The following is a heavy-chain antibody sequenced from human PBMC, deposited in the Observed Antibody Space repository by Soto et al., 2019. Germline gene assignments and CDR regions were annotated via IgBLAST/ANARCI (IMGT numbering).Heavy chain of an antibody. J-gene: IGHJ3*02. V-gene: IGHV3-13*01. CDR3: ARGHIGGYYDFWSGSPKDAFDI. CDR2: IGTAGDT. CDR1: GFTFSSYD. D-gene: IGHD3-3*01. Sequence: GGSLRLSCAASGFTFSSYDMHWVRQATGKGLEWVSAIGTAGDTYYPGSVKGRFTISRENAKNSLYLQMNSLRAGDTAVYYCARGHIGGYYDFWSGSPKDAFDIWGQGTMVTVSS.